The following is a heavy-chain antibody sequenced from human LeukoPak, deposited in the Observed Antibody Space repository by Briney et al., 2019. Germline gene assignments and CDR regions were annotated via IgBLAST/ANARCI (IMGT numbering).Heavy chain of an antibody. J-gene: IGHJ4*02. CDR2: INPNSGGT. D-gene: IGHD6-13*01. V-gene: IGHV1-2*02. Sequence: ASVKVSCKASGYTFTDYYMHWVRQAPGQGLEWMGWINPNSGGTNYAQKFQGRVTMTRDTSISTAYMELSRLRLDDTAVYYCARDIHTSSLYYFDYWGQGTLVTVSS. CDR3: ARDIHTSSLYYFDY. CDR1: GYTFTDYY.